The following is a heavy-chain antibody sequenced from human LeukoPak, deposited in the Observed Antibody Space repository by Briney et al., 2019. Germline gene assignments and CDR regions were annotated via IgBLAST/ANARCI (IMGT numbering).Heavy chain of an antibody. CDR2: ISGSGGIT. V-gene: IGHV3-23*01. CDR3: AKIFGGSYRYFDY. D-gene: IGHD1-26*01. Sequence: GGSQRLSCAASGSTFSNYAMSWVRQAPGKGLEWVSAISGSGGITYFADSVKGRFTISRDNSKNTLYLQMNSLRADDTAVYYCAKIFGGSYRYFDYWGQGTLVTVSS. CDR1: GSTFSNYA. J-gene: IGHJ4*02.